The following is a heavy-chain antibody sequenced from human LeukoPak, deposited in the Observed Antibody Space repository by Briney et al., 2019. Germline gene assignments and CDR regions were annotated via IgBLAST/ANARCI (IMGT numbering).Heavy chain of an antibody. D-gene: IGHD6-19*01. Sequence: ADTLSLTCTLSGDSISSSYWGWIRQPAGKGLEWIGRIHTSGSTYYSPSLKSRVTMSVDTSTNQFSLKLSCVTAADTAMYYCARVRLGRGLDYWGQGTLVTVSS. CDR3: ARVRLGRGLDY. J-gene: IGHJ4*02. CDR2: IHTSGST. V-gene: IGHV4-4*07. CDR1: GDSISSSY.